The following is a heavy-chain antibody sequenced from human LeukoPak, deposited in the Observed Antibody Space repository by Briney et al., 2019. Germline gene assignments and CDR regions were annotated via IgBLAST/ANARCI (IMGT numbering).Heavy chain of an antibody. CDR2: MNPNSGNT. J-gene: IGHJ3*02. CDR1: GYTFTSYD. CDR3: ARSPEQLDGAFDI. Sequence: SVKVSCKASGYTFTSYDINRVRQSTGQGLEWMGWMNPNSGNTGYAQKFQGRVTITRNTSISTAYMELSSLRSEDTAVYYCARSPEQLDGAFDIWGQGTMVTVSS. D-gene: IGHD6-13*01. V-gene: IGHV1-8*03.